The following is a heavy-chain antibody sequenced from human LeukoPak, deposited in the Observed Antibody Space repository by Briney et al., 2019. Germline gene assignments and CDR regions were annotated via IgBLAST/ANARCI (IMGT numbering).Heavy chain of an antibody. CDR2: IKYDGSYT. D-gene: IGHD4-23*01. V-gene: IGHV3-7*01. CDR1: GFDFSHYY. CDR3: TRDEGATVATYRFDF. J-gene: IGHJ4*02. Sequence: PGGSLRLSCEASGFDFSHYYMSWVRQAPGKGLEWLANIKYDGSYTYYLDSLKGRFTISRDNAKNSLYLQMSSLRAEDTAVYYCTRDEGATVATYRFDFWGQGTLVTVSS.